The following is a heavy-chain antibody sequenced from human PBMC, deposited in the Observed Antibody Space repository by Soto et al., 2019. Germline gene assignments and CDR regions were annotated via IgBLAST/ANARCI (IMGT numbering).Heavy chain of an antibody. V-gene: IGHV3-30-3*01. CDR2: ISYDGNNK. CDR3: AGLGETAYFDY. CDR1: GFTFSSYA. D-gene: IGHD2-21*01. J-gene: IGHJ4*02. Sequence: GGSLRLPCAASGFTFSSYAMHWVRQAPGKGLEWVAVISYDGNNKYYADSVKGRFTISRDNSKNTLYLHMNSLRAEDTAVYYCAGLGETAYFDYWGQGTLVTVSS.